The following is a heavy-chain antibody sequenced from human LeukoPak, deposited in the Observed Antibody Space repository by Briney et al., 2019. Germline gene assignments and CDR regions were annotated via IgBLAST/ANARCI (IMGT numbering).Heavy chain of an antibody. CDR3: AELGITMIGGV. CDR2: ISSGTSYI. Sequence: GGSLRLSCAASGFTFNTYTMNWVPQAPGKGLEWVSSISSGTSYIYYADSVKGRFTISRDNAKNSLYLQMNSLRAEDTAVYYCAELGITMIGGVWGKGTTVTISS. V-gene: IGHV3-21*01. CDR1: GFTFNTYT. J-gene: IGHJ6*04. D-gene: IGHD3-10*02.